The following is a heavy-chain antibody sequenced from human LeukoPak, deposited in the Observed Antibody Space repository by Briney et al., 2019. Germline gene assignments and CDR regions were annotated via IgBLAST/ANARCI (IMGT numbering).Heavy chain of an antibody. D-gene: IGHD2/OR15-2a*01. J-gene: IGHJ4*02. CDR3: ARVTTLGHPDY. Sequence: SETLSLTCTVSGGSISSNNYYWGWIRQAPGKGLEWLGTIYYSGTTYYSPTLLSRGTLSVDMSKNQFSLKLYSVTAADTAVYYCARVTTLGHPDYWGQGTLVTVSS. CDR1: GGSISSNNYY. V-gene: IGHV4-39*01. CDR2: IYYSGTT.